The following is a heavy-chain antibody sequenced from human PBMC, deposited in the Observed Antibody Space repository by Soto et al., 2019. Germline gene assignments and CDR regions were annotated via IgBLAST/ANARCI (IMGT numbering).Heavy chain of an antibody. D-gene: IGHD7-27*01. CDR1: GFSFSISP. Sequence: GGSLRLSCAASGFSFSISPMHWVRQAPGKGPEWVALISYDGTNKFYADSVKGRFTISRDNPKSTLYLQVDSLRPEDAAVYYCARDPKTSGGQHWAFNYFDSWGQGTLVTVSS. CDR2: ISYDGTNK. V-gene: IGHV3-30-3*01. CDR3: ARDPKTSGGQHWAFNYFDS. J-gene: IGHJ4*02.